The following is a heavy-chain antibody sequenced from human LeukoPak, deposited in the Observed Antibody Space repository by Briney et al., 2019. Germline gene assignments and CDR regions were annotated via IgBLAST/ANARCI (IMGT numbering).Heavy chain of an antibody. CDR3: ARVRRITIFGVVIRDYFDY. CDR1: GGSISSGSYY. V-gene: IGHV4-61*02. Sequence: SQTLSLTCTVSGGSISSGSYYWSWLRQGAGTGREWIGSIYTSGSNNYSPSLKTRLTISVDTSKNQFSLKLSSVTAADTAVYYCARVRRITIFGVVIRDYFDYWGQGTLVTVSS. D-gene: IGHD3-3*01. J-gene: IGHJ4*02. CDR2: IYTSGSN.